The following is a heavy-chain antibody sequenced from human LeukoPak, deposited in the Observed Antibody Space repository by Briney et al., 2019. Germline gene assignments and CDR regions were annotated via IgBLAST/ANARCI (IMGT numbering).Heavy chain of an antibody. J-gene: IGHJ4*02. Sequence: GGSLRLSCAASGFTVSSNYMSWVRQAPGKGLEWVSVIYCGGSTYYADSVKGRFTISRDNSKNTLYLQMNSLRAEDTAVYYCAREGNYYYDSSGYYDWGQGTLVTVSS. V-gene: IGHV3-53*01. CDR3: AREGNYYYDSSGYYD. D-gene: IGHD3-22*01. CDR2: IYCGGST. CDR1: GFTVSSNY.